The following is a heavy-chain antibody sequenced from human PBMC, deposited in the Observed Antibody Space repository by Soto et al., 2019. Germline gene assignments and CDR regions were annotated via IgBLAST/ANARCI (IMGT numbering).Heavy chain of an antibody. CDR2: ISGSGGST. Sequence: PGGSLRLSCVASGSTFSSYTMSWVRQAPGKGLEWVSTISGSGGSTYYADSVKGRFTISRDNSKNTLYLQMNSLRAEDTAVYYCAKPQSEVVVAASFQHWGQGTLVTVSS. V-gene: IGHV3-23*01. CDR3: AKPQSEVVVAASFQH. J-gene: IGHJ1*01. CDR1: GSTFSSYT. D-gene: IGHD2-15*01.